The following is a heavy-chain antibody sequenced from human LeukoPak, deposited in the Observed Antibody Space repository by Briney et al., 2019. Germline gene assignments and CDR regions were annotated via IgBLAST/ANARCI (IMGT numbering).Heavy chain of an antibody. Sequence: ASVKVSCKASGYTFTSYAMHSVRQAPGQRLEWMGWINAGNGNTKYSQKFQGRVTITRDTSASTAYMELSSLRSEDTAVYYCARSSGWYPTLDYWGQGTLVTVSS. CDR3: ARSSGWYPTLDY. CDR2: INAGNGNT. D-gene: IGHD6-19*01. CDR1: GYTFTSYA. V-gene: IGHV1-3*01. J-gene: IGHJ4*02.